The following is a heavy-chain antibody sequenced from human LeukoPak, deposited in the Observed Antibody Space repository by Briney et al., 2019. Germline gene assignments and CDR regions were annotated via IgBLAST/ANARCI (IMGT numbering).Heavy chain of an antibody. CDR1: GFTFSAYA. J-gene: IGHJ4*02. V-gene: IGHV3-23*01. CDR2: ISGSGNTA. D-gene: IGHD3-22*01. CDR3: ANKLTYYYDSSGYPRDTVF. Sequence: PGGSLRLSCEASGFTFSAYAMSWVRQAPGKGLEWVSDISGSGNTAYYADSVKGRFTISRDNSKNTLYLQMNSLRAEDTAVYYCANKLTYYYDSSGYPRDTVFWGQGTLVTVSS.